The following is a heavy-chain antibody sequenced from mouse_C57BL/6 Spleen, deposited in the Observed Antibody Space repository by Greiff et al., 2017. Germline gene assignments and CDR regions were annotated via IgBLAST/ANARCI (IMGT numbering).Heavy chain of an antibody. V-gene: IGHV1-15*01. D-gene: IGHD2-3*01. Sequence: QVQLKESGAELVRPGASVTLSCKASGYTFTDYEMHWVKQTPVHGLEWIGAIDPETGGTAYNQKFKGKAILTADKSSSTAYMELRSLTSEDSAVYYCTERMVHWYFDVWGTGTTVTVSS. CDR3: TERMVHWYFDV. CDR1: GYTFTDYE. CDR2: IDPETGGT. J-gene: IGHJ1*03.